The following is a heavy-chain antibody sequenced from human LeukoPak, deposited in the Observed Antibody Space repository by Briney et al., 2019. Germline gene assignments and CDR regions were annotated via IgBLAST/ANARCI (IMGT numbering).Heavy chain of an antibody. CDR2: IWYDGSNK. J-gene: IGHJ4*02. Sequence: PGGSLRLSCAASGFTFSSYGMHWVRQAPGKGLEWVAVIWYDGSNKYYADSVKGRFTISRDNSKNTLYLQMNSLRAEDTAVYYCARDLASGWYGPDYWGQGTLVTVSS. D-gene: IGHD6-19*01. CDR1: GFTFSSYG. V-gene: IGHV3-33*01. CDR3: ARDLASGWYGPDY.